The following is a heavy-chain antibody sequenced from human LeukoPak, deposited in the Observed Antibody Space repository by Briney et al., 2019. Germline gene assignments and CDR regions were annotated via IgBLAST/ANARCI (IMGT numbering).Heavy chain of an antibody. CDR1: GYTFTSYF. D-gene: IGHD1-26*01. CDR2: INPSDGGT. J-gene: IGHJ4*02. V-gene: IGHV1-46*01. Sequence: ASVKVSCKASGYTFTSYFIHWVRQAPGLGLEWMGLINPSDGGTLYAQDFQGRVTMTRDLSTSTVYMELSSLRSEDTAAFYCAREVGATDYWGQGTQVTVST. CDR3: AREVGATDY.